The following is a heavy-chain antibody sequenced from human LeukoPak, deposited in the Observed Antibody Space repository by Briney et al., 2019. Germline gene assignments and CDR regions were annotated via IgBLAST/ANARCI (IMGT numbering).Heavy chain of an antibody. D-gene: IGHD2-15*01. J-gene: IGHJ5*02. CDR2: FYPEDGET. Sequence: ASVKVSCKVSGYTLTELSMHWVRQAPGKGLEWMGGFYPEDGETIYAQKFQGRVTMTEDTSTDTAYMELSSLRSEDTAVYYCATDRGYCSGGSCSNWFDPWGQGTLVTVSS. V-gene: IGHV1-24*01. CDR1: GYTLTELS. CDR3: ATDRGYCSGGSCSNWFDP.